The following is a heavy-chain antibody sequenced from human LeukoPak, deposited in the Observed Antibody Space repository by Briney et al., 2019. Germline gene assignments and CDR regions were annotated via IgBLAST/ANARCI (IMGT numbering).Heavy chain of an antibody. V-gene: IGHV3-74*01. CDR2: VDAHGGSR. D-gene: IGHD6-6*01. CDR3: VRGPSFYYYYYDMDV. Sequence: GGSLRLSCAGSGFTFSNYWMYWVRQAPGKGLVWVSHVDAHGGSRTYADSVKGRFTISRDNDKKTMYLQMRSLRAEDTAVYYCVRGPSFYYYYYDMDVWGQGTTVTVSS. CDR1: GFTFSNYW. J-gene: IGHJ6*02.